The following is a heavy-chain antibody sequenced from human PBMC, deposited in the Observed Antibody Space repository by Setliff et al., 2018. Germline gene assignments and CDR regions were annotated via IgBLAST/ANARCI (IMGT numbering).Heavy chain of an antibody. J-gene: IGHJ4*02. CDR3: VKGSSDSRPYYFDY. Sequence: LRLSCAASGFTFSRYWMSWVRQAPGKGLEWISAITHSGWDTYHADSVKGRFTISRANSQNTLFLQMNSLRVEDTAVYFCVKGSSDSRPYYFDYWGQGMLVTVSS. CDR1: GFTFSRYW. D-gene: IGHD2-2*01. V-gene: IGHV3-23*01. CDR2: ITHSGWDT.